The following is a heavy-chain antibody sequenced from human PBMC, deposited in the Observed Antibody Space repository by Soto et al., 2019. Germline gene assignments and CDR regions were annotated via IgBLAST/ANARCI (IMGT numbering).Heavy chain of an antibody. J-gene: IGHJ4*02. CDR2: IYYSGST. D-gene: IGHD1-1*01. V-gene: IGHV4-31*03. CDR1: GGSISSGGYY. Sequence: SETLSLTCTVSGGSISSGGYYWSWIRQHPGKGLEWIGYIYYSGSTYYNPSLKSRVTISVDTSKNQFSLKLSSVTAADTAVYYCAREARGGLERVIDYWGQGTLVTVSS. CDR3: AREARGGLERVIDY.